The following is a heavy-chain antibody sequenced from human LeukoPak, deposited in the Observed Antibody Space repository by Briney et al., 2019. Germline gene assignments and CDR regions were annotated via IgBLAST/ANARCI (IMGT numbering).Heavy chain of an antibody. J-gene: IGHJ4*02. Sequence: GGSLRLSCAASGFTFSSYAMSWVRQAPGKGLEWVSAISGSGGSTYYADPVKGRFTISRDNSKNTLYLQMNSLRAEDTAVYYCAKDPGYVVGALDYWGQGTLVTVSS. V-gene: IGHV3-23*01. D-gene: IGHD1-26*01. CDR1: GFTFSSYA. CDR3: AKDPGYVVGALDY. CDR2: ISGSGGST.